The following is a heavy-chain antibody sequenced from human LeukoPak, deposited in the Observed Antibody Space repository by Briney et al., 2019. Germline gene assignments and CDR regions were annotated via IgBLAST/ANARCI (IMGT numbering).Heavy chain of an antibody. V-gene: IGHV1-2*02. CDR2: INPNSGGT. D-gene: IGHD6-6*01. CDR1: GYTFTGYY. Sequence: ASVEVSCKASGYTFTGYYMHWVRQAPGQGLEWMGWINPNSGGTNYAQKFQGRVTMTRDTSISTAYMELSRLRSDDTAVYYCARGGSARSFTGSSSPTDYWGQGTLVTVSS. J-gene: IGHJ4*02. CDR3: ARGGSARSFTGSSSPTDY.